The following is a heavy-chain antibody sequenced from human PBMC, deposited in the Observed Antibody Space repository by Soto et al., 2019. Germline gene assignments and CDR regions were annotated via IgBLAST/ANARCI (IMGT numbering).Heavy chain of an antibody. CDR3: TTDEEYSSSWKSLDV. CDR2: IKSKTDGGTT. V-gene: IGHV3-15*01. J-gene: IGHJ6*02. Sequence: VGSLRLSCAASGFTFSNAWMSWVRQAPGKGLEWVGRIKSKTDGGTTDYAAPVKGRFTISRDDSKNTLYLQMNSLKTEDTAVYYCTTDEEYSSSWKSLDVWGQGTTVTVSS. D-gene: IGHD6-13*01. CDR1: GFTFSNAW.